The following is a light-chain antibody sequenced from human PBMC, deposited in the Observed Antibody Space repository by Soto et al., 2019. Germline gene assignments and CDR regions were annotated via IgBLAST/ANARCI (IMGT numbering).Light chain of an antibody. CDR1: QSVSNSY. CDR2: GAS. CDR3: QQYYSTPQT. V-gene: IGKV3-20*01. J-gene: IGKJ1*01. Sequence: EIVVTQSPGTLSLSPGERATLSCRASQSVSNSYLAWYQQKPGQAPRLLIYGASSRATGIPDRFSGSGSGTDFTLTINSLQAEDVAVYYCQQYYSTPQTFGQGTKVEIK.